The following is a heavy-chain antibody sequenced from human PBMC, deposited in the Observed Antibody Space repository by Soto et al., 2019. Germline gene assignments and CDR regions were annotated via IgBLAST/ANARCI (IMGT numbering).Heavy chain of an antibody. Sequence: EVQLLESGGGLVQPGGSLRLSCAASGFSFSTYAMAWVRQAPGKGLEWVSTVSGHGSTVYQPDYLRGRFTISRDNFKNTLDLQMHGLRAEDTALYYCAKALDDSGYLYERAFDYWGQGALVTVSS. CDR2: VSGHGSTV. CDR1: GFSFSTYA. D-gene: IGHD3-22*01. V-gene: IGHV3-23*01. CDR3: AKALDDSGYLYERAFDY. J-gene: IGHJ4*02.